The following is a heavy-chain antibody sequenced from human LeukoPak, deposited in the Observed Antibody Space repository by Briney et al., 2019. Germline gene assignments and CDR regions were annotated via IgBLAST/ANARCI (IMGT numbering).Heavy chain of an antibody. CDR1: GGSISSGGYY. J-gene: IGHJ5*02. Sequence: EASETLSLTCTVSGGSISSGGYYWSWIRQHPGKGLEWIGYIYYSGSTYYNPSLKSRVTISVDTSKNQFSLKLSSVTAADTAVYYCARVWAARNWFDPWGQGTLVTVSS. CDR2: IYYSGST. CDR3: ARVWAARNWFDP. V-gene: IGHV4-31*03. D-gene: IGHD3-16*01.